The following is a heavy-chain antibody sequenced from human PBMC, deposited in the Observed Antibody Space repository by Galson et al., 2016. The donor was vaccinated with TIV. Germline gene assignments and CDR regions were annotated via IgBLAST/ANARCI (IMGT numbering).Heavy chain of an antibody. Sequence: CAISGDSVSSNSAAWNWIRQSPSRGLEWLGRTYYRSGRNSDYAVSMRSRIVIKADRSKNQFFLQLNSVTPEDTAVYFCARGRSGYNSTYYYYGMDVWGQGTTVSVSS. J-gene: IGHJ6*02. CDR1: GDSVSSNSAA. CDR2: TYYRSGRNS. V-gene: IGHV6-1*01. CDR3: ARGRSGYNSTYYYYGMDV. D-gene: IGHD5-24*01.